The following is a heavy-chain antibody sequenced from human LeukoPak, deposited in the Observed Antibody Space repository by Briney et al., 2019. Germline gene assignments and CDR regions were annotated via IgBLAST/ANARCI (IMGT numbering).Heavy chain of an antibody. D-gene: IGHD6-13*01. Sequence: GGSLRLSCAASGFTFSSYGMHWVRQAPGKGLEWVAVISYDGSNKYYADSVKGRFTISRDNSKNTLYLQMNSLRAEDTAVYYCAKDGHGIAAAGTGGDFDYWGQGTLVTVSS. V-gene: IGHV3-30*18. CDR3: AKDGHGIAAAGTGGDFDY. CDR1: GFTFSSYG. CDR2: ISYDGSNK. J-gene: IGHJ4*02.